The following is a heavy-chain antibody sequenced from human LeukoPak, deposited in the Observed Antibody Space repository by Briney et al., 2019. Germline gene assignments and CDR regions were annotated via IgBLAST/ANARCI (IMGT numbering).Heavy chain of an antibody. V-gene: IGHV3-66*01. CDR3: ARGDCSGGSCYLSLTAIDY. Sequence: GGSLRLSCAASGFTVSRNYMSWVRQAPGKGLEWVSVIYSGGRTYYADSVKGRFTISRDNSKNTLYLQMNRLRAEDAAVYYCARGDCSGGSCYLSLTAIDYWGQGTLVTVSS. CDR1: GFTVSRNY. CDR2: IYSGGRT. J-gene: IGHJ4*02. D-gene: IGHD2-15*01.